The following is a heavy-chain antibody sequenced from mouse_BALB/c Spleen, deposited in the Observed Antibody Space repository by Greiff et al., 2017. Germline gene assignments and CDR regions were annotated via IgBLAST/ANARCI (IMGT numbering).Heavy chain of an antibody. V-gene: IGHV1S29*02. D-gene: IGHD2-4*01. J-gene: IGHJ4*01. CDR2: IYPYNGGT. CDR1: GYTFTDYN. Sequence: EVQLVESGPELVKPGASVKISCKASGYTFTDYNMHWVKQSHGKSLEWIGYIYPYNGGTGYNQKFKSKATLTVDNSSSTAYMELRSLTSEDSAVYYCARSIYYDYDGAMDYWGQGTSVTVSS. CDR3: ARSIYYDYDGAMDY.